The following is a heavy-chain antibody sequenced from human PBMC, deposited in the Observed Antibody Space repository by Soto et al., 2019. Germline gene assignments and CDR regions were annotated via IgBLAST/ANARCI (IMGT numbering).Heavy chain of an antibody. D-gene: IGHD5-12*01. CDR1: GYSFTTHW. Sequence: GESLKISCEGSGYSFTTHWIGWVRQMPGKGLEWMGIIYPGDSDTRYSPSFEGHVTISADKSTSTAYLQWSSLKASDTAIYYCARHSVYGNSAWNVPVSFDVWGYGTMVTVS. V-gene: IGHV5-51*01. J-gene: IGHJ3*01. CDR3: ARHSVYGNSAWNVPVSFDV. CDR2: IYPGDSDT.